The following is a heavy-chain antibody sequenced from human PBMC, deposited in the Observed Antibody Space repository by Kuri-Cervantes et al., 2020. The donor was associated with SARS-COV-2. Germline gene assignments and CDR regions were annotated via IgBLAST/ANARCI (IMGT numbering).Heavy chain of an antibody. CDR3: ARPLEGGDYFDY. CDR1: GGSISSGDYY. D-gene: IGHD3-16*01. CDR2: IYYSGST. V-gene: IGHV4-30-4*08. J-gene: IGHJ4*02. Sequence: SETLSLTCTVSGGSISSGDYYRSWIRQPPGKGLEWIGYIYYSGSTYYNPSLKSRVTISVDTSKNQFSLKLSSVTAADTAVYYCARPLEGGDYFDYWGQGTLVTVSS.